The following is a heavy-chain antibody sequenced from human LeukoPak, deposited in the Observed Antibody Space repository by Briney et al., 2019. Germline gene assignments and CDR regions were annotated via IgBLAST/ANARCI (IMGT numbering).Heavy chain of an antibody. CDR1: GFTLSNHW. V-gene: IGHV3-9*03. J-gene: IGHJ4*02. CDR3: AKDISDDSSGSSFDY. Sequence: GGSLRLSCAASGFTLSNHWMIWVRQAPGKGLEWVSGISWNSGSIGYADSVKGRFTISRDNAKNSLYLQMNSLRAEDMALYYCAKDISDDSSGSSFDYWGQGTLVTVSS. D-gene: IGHD3-22*01. CDR2: ISWNSGSI.